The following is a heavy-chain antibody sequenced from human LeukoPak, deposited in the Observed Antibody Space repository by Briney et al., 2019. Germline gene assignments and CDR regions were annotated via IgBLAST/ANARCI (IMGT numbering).Heavy chain of an antibody. CDR3: AREGAGYSRY. CDR2: IYYSGST. J-gene: IGHJ4*02. V-gene: IGHV4-59*12. CDR1: GGSISSYY. Sequence: SETLSLTCTVSGGSISSYYWSWIRQPPGKGLEWIGYIYYSGSTNYNPSLKSRVTISVDTSKNQFSLKLSSVTAADTAVYYCAREGAGYSRYWGQGTLVTVSS. D-gene: IGHD1-26*01.